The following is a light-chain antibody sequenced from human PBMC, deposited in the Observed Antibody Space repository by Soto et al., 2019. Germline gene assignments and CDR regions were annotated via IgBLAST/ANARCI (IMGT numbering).Light chain of an antibody. Sequence: EIVMTQPPVTLSLSPGERATLSCRASQSVSSSSLAWYQQKRGQAPRLLIHDASSRATGIPDRFSGSGSGTDFTLTISRLEPEDFAVYYCQQYGGSPRTFGQGTKVDIK. J-gene: IGKJ1*01. V-gene: IGKV3-20*01. CDR2: DAS. CDR1: QSVSSSS. CDR3: QQYGGSPRT.